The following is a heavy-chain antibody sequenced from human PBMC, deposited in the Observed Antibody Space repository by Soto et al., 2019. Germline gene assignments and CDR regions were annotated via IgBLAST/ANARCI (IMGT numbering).Heavy chain of an antibody. CDR3: AGAGWSREYHGMDV. D-gene: IGHD3-3*01. J-gene: IGHJ6*02. CDR2: IHYSGTT. CDR1: GASITRRGYY. V-gene: IGHV4-31*03. Sequence: QVQLQESGPGLVTPSQTLSLTCTVSGASITRRGYYWNWVRQYPGEGLEWIGHIHYSGTTDYNPSLGSRLTISIDTSKNQFSLKLRSLTAADTAMYYCAGAGWSREYHGMDVWGQGTTVTVSS.